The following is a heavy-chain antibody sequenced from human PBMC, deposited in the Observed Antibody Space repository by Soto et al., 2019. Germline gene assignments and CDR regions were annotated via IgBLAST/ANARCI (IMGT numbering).Heavy chain of an antibody. V-gene: IGHV1-18*04. CDR1: GYIFLSYG. Sequence: QVQLVQSGAEVKKPGASVKVSCKASGYIFLSYGLSWVRQAPGQGLEWMGWIRPYNGNTNYAQKLQGRVTMTTDTSMSTAYMELRSLRSDDTAVYYCVRDLDGSGSYYTDYWGRGTLVTVSS. CDR2: IRPYNGNT. J-gene: IGHJ4*02. CDR3: VRDLDGSGSYYTDY. D-gene: IGHD3-10*01.